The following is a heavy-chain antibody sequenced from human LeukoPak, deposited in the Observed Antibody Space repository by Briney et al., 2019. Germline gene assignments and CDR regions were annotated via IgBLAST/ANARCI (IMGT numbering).Heavy chain of an antibody. CDR1: GGSFSGYY. J-gene: IGHJ4*02. D-gene: IGHD6-13*01. CDR2: INRSGST. V-gene: IGHV4-34*01. CDR3: ARGCIAAAGTCRSPPGFYVY. Sequence: SETLSLTCAVYGGSFSGYYWSWIRQPPGKGLEWIGEINRSGSTNYNPSLKSRVTISVDTSKNQFSLKLSSVTAADTAVYYCARGCIAAAGTCRSPPGFYVYWGQGTLVTVSS.